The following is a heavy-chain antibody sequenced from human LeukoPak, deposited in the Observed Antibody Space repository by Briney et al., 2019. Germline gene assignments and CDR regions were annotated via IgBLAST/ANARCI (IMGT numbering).Heavy chain of an antibody. CDR1: GGAITNNY. J-gene: IGHJ6*02. Sequence: PSETLSLTCTLSGGAITNNYWTWIRQPPGQRLEWIGYLYDSGTNNYNPPRKNRVTISVDTSKNQFSLRLSSVTAADTAVYYCARGSGFGMLDVWGRGTTVIVSS. CDR2: LYDSGTN. CDR3: ARGSGFGMLDV. V-gene: IGHV4-59*01. D-gene: IGHD3-10*01.